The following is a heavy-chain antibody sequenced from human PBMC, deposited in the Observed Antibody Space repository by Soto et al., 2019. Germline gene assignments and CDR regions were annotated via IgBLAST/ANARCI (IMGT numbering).Heavy chain of an antibody. CDR1: GFSFSHYW. CDR3: ADSWLPTSY. D-gene: IGHD3-10*01. Sequence: LRLSCAASGFSFSHYWMHWVRQAPGKGLVWVSRISPDGRTTTYADSVKGRFTISRDNANSTLYLQMNSLTVEDGAVYYCADSWLPTSYWGPGTLVTVSS. J-gene: IGHJ4*02. CDR2: ISPDGRTT. V-gene: IGHV3-74*01.